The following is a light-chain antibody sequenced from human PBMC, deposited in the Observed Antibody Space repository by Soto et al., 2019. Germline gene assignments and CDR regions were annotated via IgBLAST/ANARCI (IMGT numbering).Light chain of an antibody. Sequence: DIQMTQSPSTLSGSVGDRVTITCRASQTISSWLAWYQQKPGKAPKLLIYKASTLKSGVPSRFSGSGSGTEFTLTISSLQLDDFATYYSQHYNSYSEAFGQGTKVDIK. CDR3: QHYNSYSEA. CDR1: QTISSW. J-gene: IGKJ1*01. V-gene: IGKV1-5*03. CDR2: KAS.